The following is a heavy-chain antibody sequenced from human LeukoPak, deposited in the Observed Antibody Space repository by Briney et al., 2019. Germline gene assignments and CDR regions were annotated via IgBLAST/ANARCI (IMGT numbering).Heavy chain of an antibody. V-gene: IGHV4-61*02. CDR3: ARSFPDYYDSSGYYLVYFDY. CDR2: IYNSGST. CDR1: GGSISSGSYY. J-gene: IGHJ4*02. D-gene: IGHD3-22*01. Sequence: PSETLSLTCTVSGGSISSGSYYWSWIRQPAGKGLEWIGRIYNSGSTNYNPSLKSRVTMSVDTSKNHFSLKLSSVTAADTAVYYCARSFPDYYDSSGYYLVYFDYWGQGTLVTVSS.